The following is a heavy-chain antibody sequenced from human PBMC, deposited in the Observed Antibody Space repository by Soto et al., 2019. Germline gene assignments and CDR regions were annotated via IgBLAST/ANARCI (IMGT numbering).Heavy chain of an antibody. CDR2: ISYDGSNK. Sequence: QVQLVESGGGVVQPGRSLRLSCAASGFTFSSYAMHWVRQAPGKGLEWVAVISYDGSNKYYADSVKGRFTISRDNSKNTLYLQMNSLRAEDTAVYYCARDQYSSGWYTESTFDYWGQGTLVTVSS. CDR3: ARDQYSSGWYTESTFDY. D-gene: IGHD6-19*01. J-gene: IGHJ4*02. CDR1: GFTFSSYA. V-gene: IGHV3-30-3*01.